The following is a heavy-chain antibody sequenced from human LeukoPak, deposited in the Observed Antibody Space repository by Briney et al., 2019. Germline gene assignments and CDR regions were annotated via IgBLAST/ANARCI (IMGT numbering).Heavy chain of an antibody. CDR3: ARDPYSGGYGDYYYYYMDL. Sequence: HPGGSLRLSCAASGFTFSSFWMSWVRQAPGKGLEWVANIKQDGSEKYYVDSVKGRFTISRDNAKNSLYLQMNSLRAEDTAVYYCARDPYSGGYGDYYYYYMDLWGQGTTVTISS. CDR2: IKQDGSEK. CDR1: GFTFSSFW. D-gene: IGHD1-26*01. J-gene: IGHJ6*03. V-gene: IGHV3-7*01.